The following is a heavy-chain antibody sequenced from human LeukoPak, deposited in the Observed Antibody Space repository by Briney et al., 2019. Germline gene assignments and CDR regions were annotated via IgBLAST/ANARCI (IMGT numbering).Heavy chain of an antibody. D-gene: IGHD5-24*01. CDR1: GGTFSSYA. J-gene: IGHJ4*02. Sequence: SVKVSCKASGGTFSSYAISWVRQAPGRGLEWMGGIIPIFGTANYAQKFQGRVTITTDESTSTAYMELSSLRSEDTAVYYCAASEMATIPGNFDYWGQGTLVTVSS. CDR3: AASEMATIPGNFDY. CDR2: IIPIFGTA. V-gene: IGHV1-69*05.